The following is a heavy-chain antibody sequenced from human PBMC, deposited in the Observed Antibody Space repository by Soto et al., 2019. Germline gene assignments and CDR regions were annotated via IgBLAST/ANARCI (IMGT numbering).Heavy chain of an antibody. CDR2: MHYTGCT. CDR3: GRVRKAVAPDAFDI. Sequence: PSETLSLTCSFSGDSVTSHYLTWIRQSPEKGLEWIGYMHYTGCTNYNPSLKSRVTISVDTSKNQFSLKLSSVTAADTAVYYCGRVRKAVAPDAFDIWGQGTMVTVSS. J-gene: IGHJ3*02. CDR1: GDSVTSHY. D-gene: IGHD6-19*01. V-gene: IGHV4-59*02.